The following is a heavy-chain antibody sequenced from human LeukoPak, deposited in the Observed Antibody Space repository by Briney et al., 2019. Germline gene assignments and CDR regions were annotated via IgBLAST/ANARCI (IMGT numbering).Heavy chain of an antibody. V-gene: IGHV4-4*02. CDR1: GGSISSSNW. CDR2: ISHSRIA. J-gene: IGHJ4*02. Sequence: SGTLSLTCTVSGGSISSSNWWNWVRQPPGKGLEWIGEISHSRIANYNPSLRSRVTFSVDKSKNQFSLSLRSMTAADTAVYYCARGVIAVAGPIDYWGQGTLVTVSS. D-gene: IGHD6-19*01. CDR3: ARGVIAVAGPIDY.